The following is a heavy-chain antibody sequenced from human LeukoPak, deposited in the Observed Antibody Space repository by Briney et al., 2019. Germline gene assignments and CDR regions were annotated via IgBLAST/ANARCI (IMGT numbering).Heavy chain of an antibody. CDR3: ARDRIGYSYGIDH. Sequence: GGSLRLSCAASGFTFSSFEMNWVRQAPGKGLEWVSYIRSSGSTTYYADSVKGRFTLSRDNAKSSLYLQMNSLRDEDTAIYYCARDRIGYSYGIDHWGQGTLVTVSS. V-gene: IGHV3-48*03. D-gene: IGHD5-18*01. J-gene: IGHJ4*02. CDR2: IRSSGSTT. CDR1: GFTFSSFE.